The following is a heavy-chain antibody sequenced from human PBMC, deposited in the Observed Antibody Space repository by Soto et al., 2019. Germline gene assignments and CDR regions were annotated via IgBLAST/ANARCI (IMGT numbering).Heavy chain of an antibody. D-gene: IGHD6-13*01. CDR2: IYYSGST. J-gene: IGHJ5*02. Sequence: QVQLQESGPGLVKPSQTLSLTCTVSGGSISSGDYYWSWIRQPPGKGLEWIGYIYYSGSTYYNRSIKSRVTISVDTSKNQFSLKLSSMTAADTAVYYCARERPDGSRLDPWGQGTLVTVSS. CDR1: GGSISSGDYY. V-gene: IGHV4-30-4*01. CDR3: ARERPDGSRLDP.